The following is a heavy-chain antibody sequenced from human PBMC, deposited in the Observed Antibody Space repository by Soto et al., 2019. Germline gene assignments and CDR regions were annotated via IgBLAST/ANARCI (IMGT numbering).Heavy chain of an antibody. CDR1: GYTFTGYY. D-gene: IGHD3-22*01. Sequence: ASVKVSCKASGYTFTGYYMHWVRQAPGQGLEWMGWINPNSGGTNYAQKFQGRVTMTRDTSISTAYMELSRLRSDDTAVYYCARHSSGYYYRFDYWGQGTLVTVS. J-gene: IGHJ4*02. CDR3: ARHSSGYYYRFDY. V-gene: IGHV1-2*02. CDR2: INPNSGGT.